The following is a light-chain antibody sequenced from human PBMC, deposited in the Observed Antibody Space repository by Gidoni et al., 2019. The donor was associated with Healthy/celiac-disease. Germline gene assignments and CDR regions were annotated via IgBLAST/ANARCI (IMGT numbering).Light chain of an antibody. CDR3: QKYNSYSRT. J-gene: IGKJ1*01. CDR1: QSISSW. Sequence: DIQLTQSPSTLSASVGDRVTITCRASQSISSWLAWYQQEPGKAPKLLSYKASRLESGVPARFSGSGSGTEFTLTISSLQPEDFATYYCQKYNSYSRTFGQGTKVEIK. CDR2: KAS. V-gene: IGKV1-5*03.